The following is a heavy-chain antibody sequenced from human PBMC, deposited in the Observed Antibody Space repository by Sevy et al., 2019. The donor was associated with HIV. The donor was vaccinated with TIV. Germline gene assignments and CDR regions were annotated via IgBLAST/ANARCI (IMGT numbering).Heavy chain of an antibody. CDR2: IIPIFGTA. CDR1: GGTFSSYA. Sequence: ASVKVSCKASGGTFSSYAISWVRQAPGQGLEWMGGIIPIFGTANYTQKFQGRVTITADESTSTAYMELSSLRSEDTAVYYCARGRQLYNFDYWGQGTLVTVSS. V-gene: IGHV1-69*13. J-gene: IGHJ4*02. D-gene: IGHD6-6*01. CDR3: ARGRQLYNFDY.